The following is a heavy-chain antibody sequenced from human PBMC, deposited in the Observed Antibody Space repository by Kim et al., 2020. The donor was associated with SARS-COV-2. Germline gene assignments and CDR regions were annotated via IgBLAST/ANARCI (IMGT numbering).Heavy chain of an antibody. V-gene: IGHV3-30*01. J-gene: IGHJ4*02. Sequence: TGRITIHSDNSQKALYLKMNSLRAEDTAVYYCAREEYYYDSSGYTNYFDYWGQGTLVTVSS. CDR3: AREEYYYDSSGYTNYFDY. D-gene: IGHD3-22*01.